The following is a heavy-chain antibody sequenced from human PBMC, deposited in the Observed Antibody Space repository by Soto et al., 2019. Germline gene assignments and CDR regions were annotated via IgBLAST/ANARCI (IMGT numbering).Heavy chain of an antibody. CDR1: GFAFSYHG. J-gene: IGHJ4*02. CDR2: TWSGGRGE. D-gene: IGHD3-22*01. V-gene: IGHV3-33*06. Sequence: QVQLVESGGGVVQPGTSLRLSCAASGFAFSYHGIHWVRQAPGKGLEWVAVTWSGGRGEYYADSVRGRFTISRDNSKTTVYLQMNSLRAEDTAVYYCAKDDDTSSHYSLLDFRGQGTLVTVSS. CDR3: AKDDDTSSHYSLLDF.